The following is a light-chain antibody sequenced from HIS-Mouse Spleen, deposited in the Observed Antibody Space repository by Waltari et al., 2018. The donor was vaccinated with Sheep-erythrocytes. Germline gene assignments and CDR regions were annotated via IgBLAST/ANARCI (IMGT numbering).Light chain of an antibody. CDR1: RSAVGSYNL. CDR2: EGS. V-gene: IGLV2-23*01. CDR3: CSYAGSSTPWV. J-gene: IGLJ3*02. Sequence: QSALTQPASVAGSPGQSITISCPGTRSAVGSYNLVSWYQQNPGKAPKLMIYEGSKRPSGVSNRFSGSKSGNTASLTISGLQAEDEADYYCCSYAGSSTPWVFGGGTKLTVL.